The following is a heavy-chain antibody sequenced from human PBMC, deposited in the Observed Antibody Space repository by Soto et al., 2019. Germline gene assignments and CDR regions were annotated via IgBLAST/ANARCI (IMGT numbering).Heavy chain of an antibody. CDR1: GFTFISYN. CDR2: IGTASHT. CDR3: AREVWGSGGTFYMDV. D-gene: IGHD3-16*01. J-gene: IGHJ6*03. Sequence: GGSLSLSCATSGFTFISYNIHWFRQPSGKGLEWVAAIGTASHTYYPGSVKGRFTSSRENAKNSLDLQMNSLRAGDTAVYYCAREVWGSGGTFYMDVWGKGTTVTVSS. V-gene: IGHV3-13*01.